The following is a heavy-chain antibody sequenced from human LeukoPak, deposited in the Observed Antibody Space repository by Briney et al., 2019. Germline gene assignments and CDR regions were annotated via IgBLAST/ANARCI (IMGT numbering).Heavy chain of an antibody. Sequence: GASVKVSCKASGYTFTGYYMHWVRQAPGQGLEWMGWINPNSGGTNYAQKFQGWVTMTRDTSISTAYMELSRLRSDDTAVYYCARESRDYDLFGGHINFDYWGQGTLVTVSS. J-gene: IGHJ4*02. CDR2: INPNSGGT. D-gene: IGHD3-9*01. CDR1: GYTFTGYY. CDR3: ARESRDYDLFGGHINFDY. V-gene: IGHV1-2*04.